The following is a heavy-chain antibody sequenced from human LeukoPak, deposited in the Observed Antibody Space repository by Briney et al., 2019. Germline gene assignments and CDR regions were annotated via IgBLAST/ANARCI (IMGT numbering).Heavy chain of an antibody. D-gene: IGHD3-9*01. CDR2: IYYSGST. Sequence: SETLSLTCTVSGGSISSSSYYWGWIRQPPGKGLEWIGSIYYSGSTYYNPSLKSRVTISVDTSKNQFSLKLSSVTAADTAVYYCARHMASYDILTGYSAVYFDLWGRGTLVTVSS. V-gene: IGHV4-39*01. J-gene: IGHJ2*01. CDR3: ARHMASYDILTGYSAVYFDL. CDR1: GGSISSSSYY.